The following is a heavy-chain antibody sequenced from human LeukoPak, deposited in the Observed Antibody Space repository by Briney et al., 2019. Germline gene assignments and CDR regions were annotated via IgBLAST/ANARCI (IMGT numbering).Heavy chain of an antibody. CDR3: ARVPSAVQPATNY. Sequence: GGSLRLSCAASGFTFSSYAMHWVRQAPGKGLEWVAVISYDGSNKYYADSVKGRFTISRDNSKNTLYLQMNSLRAEDTAVYYCARVPSAVQPATNYWGQGTLVTVSS. V-gene: IGHV3-30*04. CDR1: GFTFSSYA. J-gene: IGHJ4*02. CDR2: ISYDGSNK. D-gene: IGHD2-2*01.